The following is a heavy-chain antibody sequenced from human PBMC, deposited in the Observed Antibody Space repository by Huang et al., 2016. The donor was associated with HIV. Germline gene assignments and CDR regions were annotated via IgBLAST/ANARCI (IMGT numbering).Heavy chain of an antibody. J-gene: IGHJ3*02. CDR1: GGSISSSSYY. V-gene: IGHV4-39*01. CDR3: ASLRRDGWIVVVTDAFDI. CDR2: MYDSGGT. Sequence: QLQLQESGPGLVKPSETLSLTCTVSGGSISSSSYYWGWIRQPPGKGLEWIGNMYDSGGTYYNPSLKSRVNISVDTSKNQVSLKLSSVTAADTAVYYCASLRRDGWIVVVTDAFDIWGQGTMVTVAS. D-gene: IGHD3-22*01.